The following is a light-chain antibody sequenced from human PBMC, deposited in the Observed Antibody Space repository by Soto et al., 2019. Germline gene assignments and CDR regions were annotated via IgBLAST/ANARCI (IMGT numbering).Light chain of an antibody. J-gene: IGLJ1*01. CDR3: CSLTTSHTYV. CDR1: SSDIGHYDY. Sequence: QSVLTQPASVSGSPGQSIIISYTGTSSDIGHYDYVSWYQQHPGKAPKLMIYHVTYRPSGVSNRYSGSKSGNSASLTISGLQADDEADYYCCSLTTSHTYVFGSGTTSPS. V-gene: IGLV2-14*03. CDR2: HVT.